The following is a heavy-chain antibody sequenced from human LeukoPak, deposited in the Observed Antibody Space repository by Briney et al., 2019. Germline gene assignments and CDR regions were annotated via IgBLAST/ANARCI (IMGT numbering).Heavy chain of an antibody. Sequence: GGSLRLSCAASGFTFSNYDMTWIRQAPGKGLEWVSVINYSGVSTNYADSVKGRFIISRDNSKNTVYLQMNSLRVEDTAVYYCAKDQNWEGGYWGQGTLVTVSS. V-gene: IGHV3-23*01. CDR2: INYSGVST. CDR1: GFTFSNYD. J-gene: IGHJ4*02. CDR3: AKDQNWEGGY. D-gene: IGHD7-27*01.